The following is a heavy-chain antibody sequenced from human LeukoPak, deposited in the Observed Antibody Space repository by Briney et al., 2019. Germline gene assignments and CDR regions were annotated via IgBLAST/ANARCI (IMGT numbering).Heavy chain of an antibody. J-gene: IGHJ6*03. Sequence: ASVTVSCKASGYTFTSYAMQWVRQDPGQRLEWMGWINAGNGNTKYSQEFQGRVTINRDTSASTAYMELSSLRSEDMAVYYCAREGYYDSSGYYYYYYMDVWGKGTTVTVSS. CDR3: AREGYYDSSGYYYYYYMDV. V-gene: IGHV1-3*03. CDR2: INAGNGNT. D-gene: IGHD3-22*01. CDR1: GYTFTSYA.